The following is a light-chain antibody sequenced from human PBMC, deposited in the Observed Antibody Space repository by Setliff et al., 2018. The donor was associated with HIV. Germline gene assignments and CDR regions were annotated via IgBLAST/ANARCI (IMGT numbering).Light chain of an antibody. CDR2: EVS. CDR3: FSYTTSKSLV. V-gene: IGLV2-14*01. Sequence: QSALTQPASVSGSPGQSITISCTGTSSDVGAYKFVSWYQHHPGKAPKFIIYEVSNRPLGVSNRFSGSKSGNTASLTISGLQADDEADYYCFSYTTSKSLVFGGGTKVTVL. CDR1: SSDVGAYKF. J-gene: IGLJ3*02.